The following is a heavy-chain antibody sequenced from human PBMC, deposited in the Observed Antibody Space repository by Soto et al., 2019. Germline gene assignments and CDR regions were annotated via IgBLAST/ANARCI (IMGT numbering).Heavy chain of an antibody. Sequence: QVQLVESGGGVVQPGRSLRLSCAASGFTFSSYGMHWVRQAPGKGLEWVAVISYDGSNKYYADSVKGRFTISRDNSKNTLYLQMKRLRAEDKAVYYCAKDRGGQQWLVQDYWGQGTLVTVSS. J-gene: IGHJ4*02. CDR3: AKDRGGQQWLVQDY. CDR2: ISYDGSNK. D-gene: IGHD6-19*01. CDR1: GFTFSSYG. V-gene: IGHV3-30*18.